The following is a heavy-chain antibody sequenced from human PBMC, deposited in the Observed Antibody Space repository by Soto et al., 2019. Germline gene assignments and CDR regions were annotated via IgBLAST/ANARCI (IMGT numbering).Heavy chain of an antibody. D-gene: IGHD5-12*01. J-gene: IGHJ4*02. CDR1: GFTFSSYS. V-gene: IGHV3-21*01. CDR3: ARDRDRTEGGYGFFDY. CDR2: ISSSSSYI. Sequence: GGSLRLSCAASGFTFSSYSMNWVRQAPGKGLEWVSSISSSSSYIYYADSVKGRFTISRDNAKNSLYLQMNSLRAEDTAVYYCARDRDRTEGGYGFFDYWGQGTLVTVSS.